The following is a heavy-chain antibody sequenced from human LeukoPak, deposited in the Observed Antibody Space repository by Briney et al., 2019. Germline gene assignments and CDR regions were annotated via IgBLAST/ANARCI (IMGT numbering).Heavy chain of an antibody. Sequence: GGSLRLSCAASGFTVSSNYMSWVRQAPGKGLEWVSVIYSGGSTYYADSVKGRFTISRVNSKNTLYLQMNSLRAEDTAVYYCARGDVAGCFDYWGQGTLVTVSS. D-gene: IGHD6-19*01. J-gene: IGHJ4*02. V-gene: IGHV3-53*01. CDR3: ARGDVAGCFDY. CDR1: GFTVSSNY. CDR2: IYSGGST.